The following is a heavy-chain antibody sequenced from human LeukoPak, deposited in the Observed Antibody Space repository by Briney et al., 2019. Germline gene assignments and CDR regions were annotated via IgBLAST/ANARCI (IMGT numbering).Heavy chain of an antibody. J-gene: IGHJ6*03. D-gene: IGHD1-26*01. CDR1: GFTFSSYA. CDR2: ISYDGSNK. V-gene: IGHV3-30*04. Sequence: GGSLRLSCAASGFTFSSYAMHWVRQAPGKGLEWVAVISYDGSNKYYADSVKGRFTISRDNSKNTLYLQMNSLRAEDTAVYYCARDRPLGATMAPYYYYYYYMDVWGKGTTVTVSS. CDR3: ARDRPLGATMAPYYYYYYYMDV.